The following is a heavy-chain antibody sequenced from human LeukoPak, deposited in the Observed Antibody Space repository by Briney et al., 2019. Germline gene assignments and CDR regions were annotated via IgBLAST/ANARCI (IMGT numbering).Heavy chain of an antibody. CDR1: GFTFSSYS. J-gene: IGHJ6*03. Sequence: GGSLRLSCAASGFTFSSYSMNWVRQAPGKGLEWVSSISSSSSYIYYADSVKGRFTISRDNAKNSLYLQMNSLRAEDTAVYYCARVGGDSTPYYYMDVWGKGTTVTVSS. CDR3: ARVGGDSTPYYYMDV. D-gene: IGHD6-13*01. CDR2: ISSSSSYI. V-gene: IGHV3-21*01.